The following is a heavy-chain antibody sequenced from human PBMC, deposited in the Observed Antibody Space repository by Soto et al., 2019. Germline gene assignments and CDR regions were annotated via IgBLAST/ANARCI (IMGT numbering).Heavy chain of an antibody. CDR2: IYSGGST. D-gene: IGHD3-22*01. CDR3: ARDRPHYYDSSGSSDY. CDR1: GFTVSSNY. Sequence: EVQLVESGGGLVQPGGSLRLSCAASGFTVSSNYMSWVLQAPGKGLEWVSVIYSGGSTYYADSVKGRFTISRDNSKNTLYLQLNSLRAEDTAVYYCARDRPHYYDSSGSSDYWGQGTLVTVSS. V-gene: IGHV3-66*01. J-gene: IGHJ4*02.